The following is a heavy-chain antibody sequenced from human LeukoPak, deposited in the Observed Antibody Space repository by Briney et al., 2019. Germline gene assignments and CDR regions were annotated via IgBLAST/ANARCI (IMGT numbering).Heavy chain of an antibody. CDR2: IIPILGIA. D-gene: IGHD6-13*01. Sequence: SVKVSCKASGGTFSSYAISWVRQAPGQGLGWMGRIIPILGIANYAQKFQGRVTITADKSTSTAYMELSSLRSEDTAVYYCARDGNKQQLVPWGQGTLVTVSS. CDR3: ARDGNKQQLVP. CDR1: GGTFSSYA. V-gene: IGHV1-69*04. J-gene: IGHJ5*02.